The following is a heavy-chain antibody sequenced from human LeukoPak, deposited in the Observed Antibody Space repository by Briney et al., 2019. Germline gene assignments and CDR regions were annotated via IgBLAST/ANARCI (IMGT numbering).Heavy chain of an antibody. J-gene: IGHJ4*01. D-gene: IGHD4-17*01. CDR3: AKDPNGDYVGAFDM. CDR2: ISASGGST. V-gene: IGHV3-23*01. Sequence: PGGSQRLPCTVSGFTFSSYAMRWVRQAPGRGLEWVSGISASGGSTYYADSVKGRFTIFRDNSKNTLNLQMNSLRAEDTAVYYCAKDPNGDYVGAFDMRGRGTLVTVSS. CDR1: GFTFSSYA.